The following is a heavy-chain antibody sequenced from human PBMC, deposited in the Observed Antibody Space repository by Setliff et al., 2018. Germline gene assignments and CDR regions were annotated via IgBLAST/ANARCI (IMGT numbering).Heavy chain of an antibody. CDR1: GYSLTNYW. V-gene: IGHV5-51*01. D-gene: IGHD6-13*01. CDR3: ATTRLASRWYVVDGFDI. CDR2: IYPDVPDP. J-gene: IGHJ3*02. Sequence: GESLKISCKGSGYSLTNYWIGWVRQMPGKGLEWMGIIYPDVPDPRYSPSFQGQVTISVDKSINTAFLQWNNLKASDSAMYYCATTRLASRWYVVDGFDIWGQGTLVTVSS.